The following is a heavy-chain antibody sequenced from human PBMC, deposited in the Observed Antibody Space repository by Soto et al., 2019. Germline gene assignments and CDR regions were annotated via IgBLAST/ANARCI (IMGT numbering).Heavy chain of an antibody. CDR1: GGTFSSYA. CDR2: IIPVFGTA. D-gene: IGHD1-1*01. CDR3: ARGWNDFPH. J-gene: IGHJ1*01. Sequence: QVPLVQSGAEVKKPGSSVKVSCNASGGTFSSYAISWVRQAPGQGLECMGGIIPVFGTANYAQKFQGRVTINADESTSTVYMELSSLRSEDTAVYYCARGWNDFPHWGQGTLVTVSS. V-gene: IGHV1-69*01.